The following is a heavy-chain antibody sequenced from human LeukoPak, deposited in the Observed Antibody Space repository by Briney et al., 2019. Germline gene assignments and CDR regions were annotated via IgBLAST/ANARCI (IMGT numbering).Heavy chain of an antibody. CDR1: GFNFGIYS. D-gene: IGHD3-16*01. V-gene: IGHV3-48*04. CDR3: VREKGGFGFVL. CDR2: VSAGSTGI. Sequence: GSLRLSCAGSGFNFGIYSMDWVRQAPGKGLEWVAYVSAGSTGIFYAASVKGRFSISRDNAQKSLYLQMNSLRAEDTAIYYCVREKGGFGFVLWGRGTLVTVSS. J-gene: IGHJ4*02.